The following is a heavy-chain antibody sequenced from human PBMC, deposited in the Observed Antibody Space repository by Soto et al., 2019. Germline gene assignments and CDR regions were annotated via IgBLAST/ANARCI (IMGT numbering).Heavy chain of an antibody. D-gene: IGHD1-1*01. J-gene: IGHJ3*02. CDR2: IYYSGST. V-gene: IGHV4-59*01. CDR1: GGSISSYY. Sequence: SETLSLTCTVSGGSISSYYWSWIRQPPGKGLEWIGYIYYSGSTNYNPSLKSRVTISVDTSKNQFSLKLSSVTAADTAVYYCARAVTTEGGAFDIWGQGTMVTVSS. CDR3: ARAVTTEGGAFDI.